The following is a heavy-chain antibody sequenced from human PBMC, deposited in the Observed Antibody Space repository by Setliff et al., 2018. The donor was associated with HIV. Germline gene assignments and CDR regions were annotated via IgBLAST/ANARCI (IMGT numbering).Heavy chain of an antibody. CDR2: ISGYNGNT. J-gene: IGHJ6*03. CDR1: GYTFTSYD. D-gene: IGHD3-10*01. V-gene: IGHV1-18*01. CDR3: ARRIAYGTDYDYHYYMDV. Sequence: ASVKVSCKASGYTFTSYDINWVRQAPGHGLEWMGWISGYNGNTNYAQKLQGRVTMTTDTSTSTAYMELRSLRSDDTAMYFCARRIAYGTDYDYHYYMDVWATGTTVTVSS.